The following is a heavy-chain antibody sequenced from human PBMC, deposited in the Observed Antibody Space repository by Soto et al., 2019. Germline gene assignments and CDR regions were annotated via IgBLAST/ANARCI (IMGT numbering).Heavy chain of an antibody. D-gene: IGHD6-19*01. Sequence: EVQMVESGGGLVQPGGSLRLSCAASGFTFSNYWMHWVRQAPGKGLVWVSGIKPDGTTTNYADSVKGRFTISRDNAKSTLYVQMSSLRAEDTAVYYCPRVDAVTRHFDLWGRGTLVTVSS. J-gene: IGHJ2*01. CDR3: PRVDAVTRHFDL. V-gene: IGHV3-74*01. CDR2: IKPDGTTT. CDR1: GFTFSNYW.